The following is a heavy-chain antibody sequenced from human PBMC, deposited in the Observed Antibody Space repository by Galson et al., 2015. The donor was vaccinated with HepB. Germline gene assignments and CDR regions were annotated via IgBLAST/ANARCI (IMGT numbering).Heavy chain of an antibody. D-gene: IGHD2-15*01. CDR2: INPNSGRT. V-gene: IGHV1-2*02. Sequence: SVKVSCKASGATLTGYYMHWMRQDPGQGLEWIGGINPNSGRTKYVQKFQDRVTVTRDTPTKTVYMELTRLPSDDTAVYYCAAEHCSGASGDSCLKAFAYWGQGTLVTVSS. J-gene: IGHJ4*02. CDR3: AAEHCSGASGDSCLKAFAY. CDR1: GATLTGYY.